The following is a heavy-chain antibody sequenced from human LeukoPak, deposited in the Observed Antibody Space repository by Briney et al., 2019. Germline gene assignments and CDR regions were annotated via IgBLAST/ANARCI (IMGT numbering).Heavy chain of an antibody. Sequence: QSGGSLRLSCAASGFTFGSYRMSWVRQAPGKGPEWVANIKQDGSGKYYVDSVKGRFAISRDNADYSLYLQVNSLRAEDTAVYYCARDSAPRGYSYGYMDVWGQGTTVTVSS. V-gene: IGHV3-7*01. CDR3: ARDSAPRGYSYGYMDV. CDR2: IKQDGSGK. CDR1: GFTFGSYR. D-gene: IGHD5-18*01. J-gene: IGHJ6*02.